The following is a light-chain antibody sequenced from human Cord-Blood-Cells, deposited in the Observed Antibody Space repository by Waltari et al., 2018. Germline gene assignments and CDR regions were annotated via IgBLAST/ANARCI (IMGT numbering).Light chain of an antibody. CDR3: CSYAGSSTFWV. Sequence: QSALTQPASVSGSPGQSITIYCTGTNSDVGRYNLVSWYQQHPGKAPKLMIDEGSKGPSGVSNRFSGSKSGNTASLTISGLQAEDEADYYCCSYAGSSTFWVFGGGTKLTVL. CDR2: EGS. J-gene: IGLJ3*02. CDR1: NSDVGRYNL. V-gene: IGLV2-23*01.